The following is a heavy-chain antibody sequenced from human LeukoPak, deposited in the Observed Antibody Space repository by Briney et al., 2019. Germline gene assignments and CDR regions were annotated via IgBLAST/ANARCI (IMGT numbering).Heavy chain of an antibody. V-gene: IGHV4-4*07. D-gene: IGHD6-19*01. CDR2: IYSRGST. CDR1: GFTFSSYS. Sequence: GSLRLSCAASGFTFSSYSMNWIRQPAGKGLEWIGRIYSRGSTNYNSSLRSRVTISVDTSKNQFSLKLTSVTAADTAVYYCASDKGASGWGLGYWGQGTLVTVSS. J-gene: IGHJ4*02. CDR3: ASDKGASGWGLGY.